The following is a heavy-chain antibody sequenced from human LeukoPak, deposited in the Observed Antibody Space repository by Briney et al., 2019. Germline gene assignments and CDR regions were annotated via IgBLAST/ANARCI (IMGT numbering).Heavy chain of an antibody. D-gene: IGHD3-10*01. J-gene: IGHJ4*02. Sequence: GGSLRLSCAASGFTFSSYSMNWVRQAPGKGLEWVSSISSSSIYIYYADSVKGRFTISRDNAKNSLYLQMNSLRAEDTAVYYCARDTYGSGSYYNAPLDYWGQGTLVTVSS. V-gene: IGHV3-21*01. CDR3: ARDTYGSGSYYNAPLDY. CDR2: ISSSSIYI. CDR1: GFTFSSYS.